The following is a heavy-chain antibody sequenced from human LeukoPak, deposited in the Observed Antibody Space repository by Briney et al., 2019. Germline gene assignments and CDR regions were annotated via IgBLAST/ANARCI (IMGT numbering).Heavy chain of an antibody. Sequence: PGGSLRLSCAASGFTFSSNSTNWVRQAPGKGLECVSSITSSSSRINYADSGKGRFTISRRNAKNPPYRQKNTLRAEDTVVYYCARGRSGWYHNFDYWGQGTLVTVSS. CDR3: ARGRSGWYHNFDY. J-gene: IGHJ4*02. D-gene: IGHD6-19*01. CDR1: GFTFSSNS. CDR2: ITSSSSRI. V-gene: IGHV3-21*01.